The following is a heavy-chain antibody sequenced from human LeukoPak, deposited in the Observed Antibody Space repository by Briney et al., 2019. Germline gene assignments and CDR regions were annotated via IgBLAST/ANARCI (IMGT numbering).Heavy chain of an antibody. CDR1: GFTFSSYW. CDR3: AKVVPAAISWWYYGMDV. V-gene: IGHV3-74*01. CDR2: INSDGNNR. J-gene: IGHJ6*02. D-gene: IGHD2-2*01. Sequence: QALGSLRLSCAASGFTFSSYWMHWVRQAPGKGLLWVSLINSDGNNRGYADSVKGRFTISRDNSKNTLYLQMNSLRAEDTAVYYCAKVVPAAISWWYYGMDVWGQGTTVTVSS.